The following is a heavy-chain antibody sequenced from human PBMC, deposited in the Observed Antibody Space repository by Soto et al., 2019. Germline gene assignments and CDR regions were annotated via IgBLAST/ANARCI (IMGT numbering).Heavy chain of an antibody. CDR3: ARHGIEAKIYDAFDI. D-gene: IGHD5-12*01. CDR2: IYYSGST. CDR1: GGSISSYY. Sequence: SETLSLTCTVSGGSISSYYWSWIRQPPWKGLERMGYIYYSGSTNYNPSLKSRVTISVDTSKNQFSLKLSSVTAADTAVYYCARHGIEAKIYDAFDIRGQGTMVTVSS. J-gene: IGHJ3*02. V-gene: IGHV4-59*01.